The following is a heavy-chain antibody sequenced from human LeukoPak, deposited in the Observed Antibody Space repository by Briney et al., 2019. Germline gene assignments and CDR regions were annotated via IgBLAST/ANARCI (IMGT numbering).Heavy chain of an antibody. V-gene: IGHV1-2*02. CDR2: INPTSGGT. D-gene: IGHD3-22*01. CDR3: ERVWYYYDSSGILTLYFDY. Sequence: ASVKVSCQTSGYTFTGYYIHWVRQGPGQGLEWMGWINPTSGGTNYAQKFQGRVTMTRDTSISTAYMELSRLRSDDTAVYYCERVWYYYDSSGILTLYFDYWGQGTLVTVSS. CDR1: GYTFTGYY. J-gene: IGHJ4*02.